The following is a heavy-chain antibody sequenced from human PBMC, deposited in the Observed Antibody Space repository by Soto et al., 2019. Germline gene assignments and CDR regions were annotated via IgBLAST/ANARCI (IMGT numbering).Heavy chain of an antibody. J-gene: IGHJ4*02. CDR2: INSGNGNT. CDR1: GYTFTSYA. Sequence: GASVKVSCKASGYTFTSYAMHWVRQAPGQRLECMGWINSGNGNTKYSQKFQGRVTITRDTSASTTYMELSSLRSEDTAVYYCASESYGGEFDYWGQGTLVTVSS. V-gene: IGHV1-3*01. CDR3: ASESYGGEFDY. D-gene: IGHD4-17*01.